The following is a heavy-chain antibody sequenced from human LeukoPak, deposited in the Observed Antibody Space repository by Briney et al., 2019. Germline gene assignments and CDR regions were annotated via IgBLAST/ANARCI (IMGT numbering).Heavy chain of an antibody. J-gene: IGHJ6*02. V-gene: IGHV3-66*01. CDR1: GFTVSSNY. D-gene: IGHD3-10*01. Sequence: GGSLRLSCAASGFTVSSNYMSWVRQAPGKGLEWVSVIYSGGSTYYADSVKGRFTISRDNSKNTLYLQMNSLRAEDTAVYYCARSRFGERDYYYYGMDVWGQGTTVTVSS. CDR2: IYSGGST. CDR3: ARSRFGERDYYYYGMDV.